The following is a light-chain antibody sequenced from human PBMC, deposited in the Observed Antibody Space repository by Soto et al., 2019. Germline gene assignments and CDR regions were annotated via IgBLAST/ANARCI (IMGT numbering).Light chain of an antibody. V-gene: IGLV2-14*01. CDR3: SSHTSSSTSYV. CDR1: SSDVGGYNY. Sequence: QSALTQPASMSGSPGQSITISCTGTSSDVGGYNYVSWYQQHPGKAPKLMIYDVSNRPSGVSNRFSGSKSANTASLTISGLQAEDEADYYCSSHTSSSTSYVFGTGTKLTVL. J-gene: IGLJ1*01. CDR2: DVS.